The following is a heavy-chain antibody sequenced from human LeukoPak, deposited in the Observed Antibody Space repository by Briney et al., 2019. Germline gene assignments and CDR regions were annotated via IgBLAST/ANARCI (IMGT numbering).Heavy chain of an antibody. CDR3: ATRTYYYDSSGYDYPDLFDY. D-gene: IGHD3-22*01. CDR1: GGSISSSSYY. CDR2: IYYSGST. J-gene: IGHJ4*02. Sequence: PSETLSLTCTVSGGSISSSSYYWGWLRQPPGKGLEWIGSIYYSGSTYYNPSLKSRVTISVDTSKNQFSLKLSSVTAADTAVYYCATRTYYYDSSGYDYPDLFDYWGQGTLVTVSS. V-gene: IGHV4-39*01.